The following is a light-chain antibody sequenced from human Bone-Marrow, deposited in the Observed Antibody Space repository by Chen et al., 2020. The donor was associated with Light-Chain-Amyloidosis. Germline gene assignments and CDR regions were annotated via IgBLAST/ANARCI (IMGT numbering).Light chain of an antibody. CDR2: DVS. Sequence: QSALTQPASVSGSPGQSITISCTGTSSDVGGYNYVSWYQQHPGKAPKLMIYDVSNRPSGVSNRFSGSKSGHTASLTISGLQAEDEADYYCRSYTSSSTRVFGGGTKLTVL. CDR3: RSYTSSSTRV. V-gene: IGLV2-14*01. J-gene: IGLJ3*02. CDR1: SSDVGGYNY.